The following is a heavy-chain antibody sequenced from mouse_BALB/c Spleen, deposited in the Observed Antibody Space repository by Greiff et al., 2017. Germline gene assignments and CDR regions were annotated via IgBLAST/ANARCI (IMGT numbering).Heavy chain of an antibody. CDR3: ARDRDFDY. CDR2: IRNKANGYTT. Sequence: EVQLVESGGGLVQPGGSLRLSCATSGFTFTDYYMSWVRQPPGKALEWLGFIRNKANGYTTEYSASVKGRFTISRDNPQSILYLQMNTLRAEDSATYYCARDRDFDYWGQGTTLTVSS. J-gene: IGHJ2*01. CDR1: GFTFTDYY. V-gene: IGHV7-3*02.